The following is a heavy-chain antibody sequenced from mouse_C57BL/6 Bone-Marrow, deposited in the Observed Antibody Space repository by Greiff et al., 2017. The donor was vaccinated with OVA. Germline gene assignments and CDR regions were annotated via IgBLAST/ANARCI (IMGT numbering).Heavy chain of an antibody. D-gene: IGHD1-1*01. Sequence: QVHVKQSGPGLVQPSQSLSITCTVSGFSLTSYGVHWVRQSPGKGLEWLGVIWSGGSTDYNAAFISRLSISKDNSKSQVFFKMNSLQADDTAIYYCAREDYYGSSGFYAMDYWGQGTSVTVSS. CDR2: IWSGGST. CDR3: AREDYYGSSGFYAMDY. CDR1: GFSLTSYG. V-gene: IGHV2-2*01. J-gene: IGHJ4*01.